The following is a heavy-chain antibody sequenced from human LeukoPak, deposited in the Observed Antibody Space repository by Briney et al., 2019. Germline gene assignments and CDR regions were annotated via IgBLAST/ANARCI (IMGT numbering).Heavy chain of an antibody. CDR2: IDPSDSYT. CDR3: ARLSAPAAPA. J-gene: IGHJ4*02. V-gene: IGHV5-10-1*01. CDR1: GFRLNRYW. D-gene: IGHD2-2*01. Sequence: GAPLQISLQGSGFRLNRYWYTLVRPIPGTGVEWMGRIDPSDSYTNPCPSFQGHGTTSADTSISTAYLLWSSLNVSDTAMYYCARLSAPAAPAWGPGTLVTVSS.